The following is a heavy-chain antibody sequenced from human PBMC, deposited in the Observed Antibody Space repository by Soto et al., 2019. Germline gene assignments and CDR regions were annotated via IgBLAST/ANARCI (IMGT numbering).Heavy chain of an antibody. J-gene: IGHJ5*02. V-gene: IGHV3-23*01. CDR1: GFTFSSYA. CDR2: ISGSGGST. D-gene: IGHD5-18*01. CDR3: AKDRGYSYGYNWFDP. Sequence: EVQLLESGGGLVQPGGSLRLSCAASGFTFSSYAMSWVRQAPGKGLEWVSAISGSGGSTYYADSVKGRFTISRDNSKNSLYLQMNSLRAEDTAVYYCAKDRGYSYGYNWFDPWGQGTLVTVSS.